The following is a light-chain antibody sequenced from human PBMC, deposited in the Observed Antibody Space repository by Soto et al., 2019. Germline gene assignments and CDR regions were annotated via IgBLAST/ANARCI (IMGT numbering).Light chain of an antibody. CDR2: GAS. J-gene: IGKJ2*01. Sequence: EIVMTQSPATLSVSPGERATLSCRASQSVNNNLAWYQQKPGQGPRLLIYGASTRATGIPARFSGSGSGTEFTLTISSLQSEDFAVYYWQQYTNWPPLTFGQGTKLEIK. V-gene: IGKV3-15*01. CDR1: QSVNNN. CDR3: QQYTNWPPLT.